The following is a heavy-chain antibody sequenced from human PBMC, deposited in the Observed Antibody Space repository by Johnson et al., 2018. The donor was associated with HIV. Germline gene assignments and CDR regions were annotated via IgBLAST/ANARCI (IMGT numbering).Heavy chain of an antibody. D-gene: IGHD4-23*01. CDR2: ISYDGSNK. CDR1: GFTFSSFG. CDR3: ARVTQQVVRVGSDAFDI. J-gene: IGHJ3*02. Sequence: QVQLVESGGDVVQPGGSLRLSCAASGFTFSSFGMHWVRQAPGKGLEWVAVISYDGSNKYYADSVKGRFPISRDNSKNTLYLQMNSLRAEDTAVYYCARVTQQVVRVGSDAFDIWGQGTMVTVSS. V-gene: IGHV3-30*03.